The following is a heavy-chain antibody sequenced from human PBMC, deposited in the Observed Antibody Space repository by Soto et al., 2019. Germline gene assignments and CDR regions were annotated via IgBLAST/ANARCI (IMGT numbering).Heavy chain of an antibody. V-gene: IGHV3-21*01. D-gene: IGHD5-18*01. CDR2: ISSSSSYI. Sequence: EVQLVESGGGLVKPGGSLRLSCAASGFTFSSYSMNWVRQAPGKGLEWVSSISSSSSYIYYADSVKGRFTISRDNAKNSLYLQMNSLRAEDTAVYYCARVSLVGLTDTAMDYYYYYGMDVWGQGTTVTVSS. CDR1: GFTFSSYS. J-gene: IGHJ6*02. CDR3: ARVSLVGLTDTAMDYYYYYGMDV.